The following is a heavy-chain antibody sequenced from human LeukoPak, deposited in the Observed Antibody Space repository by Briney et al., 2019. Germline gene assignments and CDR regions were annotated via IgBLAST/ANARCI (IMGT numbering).Heavy chain of an antibody. CDR1: GFTVSSNY. D-gene: IGHD3-22*01. V-gene: IGHV3-66*02. CDR2: IYSGGST. J-gene: IGHJ4*02. Sequence: GGSLRLSCAASGFTVSSNYMSWVRQAPGKGLEWASVIYSGGSTYYADSVKGRFTISRDNSKNTLYLQMNSLRAEDTAVYYCARESYYYDSSGYADYWGQGTLVTVSS. CDR3: ARESYYYDSSGYADY.